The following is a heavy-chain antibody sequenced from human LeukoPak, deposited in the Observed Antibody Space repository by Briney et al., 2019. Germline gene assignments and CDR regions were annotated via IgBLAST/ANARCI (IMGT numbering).Heavy chain of an antibody. J-gene: IGHJ6*04. CDR1: GFTFSTDG. V-gene: IGHV3-30*02. D-gene: IGHD1-26*01. Sequence: GGSLRLSCAASGFTFSTDGMHWGRQAPGKGLEWVAFIRHDGTYKYYADSVKGRLTISRDNSKNTLYLQMNSLRAEDTAVYYCAKDGGSYSPYFYMDVWGKGTTVTVSS. CDR3: AKDGGSYSPYFYMDV. CDR2: IRHDGTYK.